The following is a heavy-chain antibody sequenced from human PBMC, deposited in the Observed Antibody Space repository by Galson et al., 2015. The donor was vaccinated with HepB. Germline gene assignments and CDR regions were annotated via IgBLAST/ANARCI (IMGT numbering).Heavy chain of an antibody. CDR3: ARDDYGSGTYYFDQ. Sequence: LSCAVSGFTFSSYSMNWVRQAPGKGLEWVSSVSRSSGYKYYADSVKGRFTISRDNAENSLYLQMSSLRVEDTAVYYCARDDYGSGTYYFDQWGQGTLVTVSS. J-gene: IGHJ4*02. D-gene: IGHD3-10*01. CDR1: GFTFSSYS. CDR2: VSRSSGYK. V-gene: IGHV3-21*01.